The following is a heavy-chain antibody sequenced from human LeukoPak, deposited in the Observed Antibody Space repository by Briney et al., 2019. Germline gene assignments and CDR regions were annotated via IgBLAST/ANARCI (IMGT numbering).Heavy chain of an antibody. CDR1: GFTFSSNE. J-gene: IGHJ4*02. CDR3: AREGREGYNYPALDF. D-gene: IGHD5-24*01. V-gene: IGHV3-7*05. Sequence: GGSLRLSCAASGFTFSSNEMNWVRQAPGKGLEWVANMKHDGIEKYHVDSVKGRFTISRDNTKNSLYLHMSSLRVEDTAVYYCAREGREGYNYPALDFWGQGILVTVSS. CDR2: MKHDGIEK.